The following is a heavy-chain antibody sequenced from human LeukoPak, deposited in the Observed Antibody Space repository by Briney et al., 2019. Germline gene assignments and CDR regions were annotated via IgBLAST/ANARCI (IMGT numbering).Heavy chain of an antibody. V-gene: IGHV4-4*07. J-gene: IGHJ4*02. Sequence: PSETLSLTCTVSGGSISNYHWSWIRQPAGKGLAWIGQIHTSGSTNYNPPLKSRVTMSIDTPENQLSLTIRSVTAADTAVYYCARRDISSGWSFDCWGQGTLVTVSS. CDR2: IHTSGST. CDR1: GGSISNYH. CDR3: ARRDISSGWSFDC. D-gene: IGHD6-19*01.